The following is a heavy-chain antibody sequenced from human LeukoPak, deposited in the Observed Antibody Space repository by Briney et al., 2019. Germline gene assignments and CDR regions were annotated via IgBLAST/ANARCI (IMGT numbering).Heavy chain of an antibody. D-gene: IGHD3-22*01. J-gene: IGHJ4*02. CDR3: ARGSYDTSGYDFEY. CDR2: ISGSGGST. CDR1: GFTFSSYA. V-gene: IGHV3-23*01. Sequence: PGRSLRLSCAASGFTFSSYAMSWVRQAPGKGLEWVSGISGSGGSTYYADSVKGRFTVSRDNSKSTLYLQMNSLRGEDTAVYYCARGSYDTSGYDFEYWGQGTLVTVSA.